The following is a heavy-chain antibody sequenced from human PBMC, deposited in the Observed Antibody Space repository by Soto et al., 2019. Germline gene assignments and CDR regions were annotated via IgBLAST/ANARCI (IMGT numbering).Heavy chain of an antibody. CDR2: ISAYNGNT. CDR3: ARAPVVVVPAAQRMLGVWFDP. J-gene: IGHJ5*02. V-gene: IGHV1-18*01. CDR1: GYSFTSYG. Sequence: ASVKVSCKASGYSFTSYGIGWVRQAPGQGLEWMGWISAYNGNTNYAQKVQGRVTMTTDTSTSTAYMELRSLRSDDTAVYYCARAPVVVVPAAQRMLGVWFDPWGQGTLVTVSS. D-gene: IGHD2-2*01.